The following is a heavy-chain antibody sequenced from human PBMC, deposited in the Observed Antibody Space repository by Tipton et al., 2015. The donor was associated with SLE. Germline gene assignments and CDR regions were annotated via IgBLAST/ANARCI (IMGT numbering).Heavy chain of an antibody. CDR2: INEDGRTI. V-gene: IGHV3-74*03. D-gene: IGHD7-27*01. CDR3: TRVGTPYYYMDA. J-gene: IGHJ6*03. Sequence: SLRLSCVASGFASCRYWMHWVRQAPGKGLVWVSRINEDGRTITYADSVKGRFTISRDNARNTLYLQMKSLRGEDTAVYYCTRVGTPYYYMDAWGKGTTVTVSS. CDR1: GFASCRYW.